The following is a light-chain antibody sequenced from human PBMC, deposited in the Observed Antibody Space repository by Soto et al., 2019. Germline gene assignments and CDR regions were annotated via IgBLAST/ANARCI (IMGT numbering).Light chain of an antibody. J-gene: IGLJ1*01. CDR2: QDS. V-gene: IGLV3-1*01. CDR3: QAWDSSTYYV. CDR1: KLGDKY. Sequence: SYELTQPPSVYVSPEQTASITCCGDKLGDKYACWYQQKPGQSPVLVIYQDSKRPSGIPERFSGSNSGNTATLTISGTQAMDEADYYCQAWDSSTYYVFGTGTKLTVL.